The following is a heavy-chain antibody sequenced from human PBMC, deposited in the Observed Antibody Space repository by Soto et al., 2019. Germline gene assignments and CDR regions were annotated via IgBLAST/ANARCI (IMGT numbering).Heavy chain of an antibody. CDR3: ARDRITMVRGFNGKVGDY. CDR1: GYTFTSYY. D-gene: IGHD3-10*01. V-gene: IGHV1-46*01. CDR2: INPSGGST. J-gene: IGHJ4*02. Sequence: QVQLVQSGAEVKKPGASVKVSCKASGYTFTSYYMHWVRQAPGQGLEWMGIINPSGGSTSYAQKLQGRVTMTRDTPTNTVHMELSSLRSEDTDVYYCARDRITMVRGFNGKVGDYWGQGTLVTVSS.